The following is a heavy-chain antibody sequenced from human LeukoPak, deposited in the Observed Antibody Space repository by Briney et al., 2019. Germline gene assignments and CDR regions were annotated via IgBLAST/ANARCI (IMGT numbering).Heavy chain of an antibody. V-gene: IGHV4-34*01. D-gene: IGHD2-2*01. CDR3: ARVSGYCNSTSCPTYYFDY. J-gene: IGHJ4*02. Sequence: SETLSLTCAVYGGSFSGYYWSWIRQPPGKGLEWIGEINHSGSTNYNPSLKSRVTMSVDTSKNQFSLKLSSVTAADTAVYYCARVSGYCNSTSCPTYYFDYWGQGTLVTVSS. CDR1: GGSFSGYY. CDR2: INHSGST.